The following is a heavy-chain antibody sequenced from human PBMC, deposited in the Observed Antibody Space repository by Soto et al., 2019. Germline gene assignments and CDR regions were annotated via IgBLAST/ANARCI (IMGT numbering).Heavy chain of an antibody. J-gene: IGHJ3*02. Sequence: ASVKVSCKASGYTFTGYYMRWVRQAPGQGLEWMGWINPNSGGTNYAQKFQGWVTMTRDTSISTAYMELSRLRSDDTAVYYCARDRGIVGAWDAFDIWGQGTMVTVSS. D-gene: IGHD1-26*01. CDR2: INPNSGGT. V-gene: IGHV1-2*04. CDR3: ARDRGIVGAWDAFDI. CDR1: GYTFTGYY.